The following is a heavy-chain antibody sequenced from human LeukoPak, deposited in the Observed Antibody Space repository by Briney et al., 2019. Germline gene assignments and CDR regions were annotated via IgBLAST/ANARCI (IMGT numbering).Heavy chain of an antibody. CDR3: TTDGFYYDILTGYYNFDY. D-gene: IGHD3-9*01. CDR2: IKSKTDGGTT. Sequence: GRSLRLSCAASGFTFSSYAMHWVRQAPGKGLEWVGRIKSKTDGGTTDYAAPVKGRFTISRDDSKNTLYLQMNSLKTEDTAVYYCTTDGFYYDILTGYYNFDYWGQGTLVTVSS. J-gene: IGHJ4*02. V-gene: IGHV3-15*01. CDR1: GFTFSSYA.